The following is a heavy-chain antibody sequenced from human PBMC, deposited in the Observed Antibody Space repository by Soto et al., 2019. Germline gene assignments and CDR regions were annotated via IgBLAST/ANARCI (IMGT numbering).Heavy chain of an antibody. V-gene: IGHV1-24*01. J-gene: IGHJ4*02. CDR3: ATAADTAMVYYFDY. CDR1: GYTLTELS. D-gene: IGHD5-18*01. Sequence: ASVKVSCKISGYTLTELSMHWVRQAPGKGLEWMGGFDPEDGEAIYAQKFQGRVTMTEDTSTDTAYMELSSLRSEDTAVYYCATAADTAMVYYFDYWGQGTLVTVSS. CDR2: FDPEDGEA.